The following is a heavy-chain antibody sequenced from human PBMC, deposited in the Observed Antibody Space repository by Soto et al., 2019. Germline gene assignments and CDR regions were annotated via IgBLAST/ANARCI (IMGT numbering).Heavy chain of an antibody. V-gene: IGHV2-5*02. CDR2: LYWDDDN. CDR3: AHNPPQDSGAFDI. J-gene: IGHJ3*02. D-gene: IGHD6-19*01. Sequence: SGPYAGEPTQALTLTCTFSGFSLRTTGVGVGWIRQPPGKALEWLALLYWDDDNRYNPSLKSRLTLTKDTSKSQVVLTLTNVDPADTATYYCAHNPPQDSGAFDIWGQGTMVTVS. CDR1: GFSLRTTGVG.